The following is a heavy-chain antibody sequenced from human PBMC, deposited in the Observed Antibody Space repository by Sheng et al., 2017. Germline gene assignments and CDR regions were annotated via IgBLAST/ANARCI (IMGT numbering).Heavy chain of an antibody. CDR2: IIPIFGTA. V-gene: IGHV1-69*05. D-gene: IGHD2-8*02. CDR3: ARDGYCTGGVCPLGYWFDP. Sequence: QVQLVQSGAEVKKPGSSVKVSCKASGGTFSSYAISWVRQAPGQGLEWMGGIIPIFGTANYAQKFQGRVTITTDESTSTAYMELSSLRSEDTAVYYCARDGYCTGGVCPLGYWFDPWGQGTLVTVSS. CDR1: GGTFSSYA. J-gene: IGHJ5*02.